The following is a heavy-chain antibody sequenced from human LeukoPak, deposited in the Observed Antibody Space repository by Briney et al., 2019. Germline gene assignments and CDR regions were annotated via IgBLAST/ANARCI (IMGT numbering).Heavy chain of an antibody. J-gene: IGHJ4*02. CDR1: GYTFTGYY. D-gene: IGHD4-17*01. V-gene: IGHV1-2*02. CDR3: ARSGDYGRGFDY. CDR2: INPNSGGT. Sequence: ASVKVSCKASGYTFTGYYMHWVRQAPGQGLEWMGWINPNSGGTNYAQKFQGRATMTRDTSISTAYMELSRLRSDDTAVYYCARSGDYGRGFDYWGQGTLVTVSS.